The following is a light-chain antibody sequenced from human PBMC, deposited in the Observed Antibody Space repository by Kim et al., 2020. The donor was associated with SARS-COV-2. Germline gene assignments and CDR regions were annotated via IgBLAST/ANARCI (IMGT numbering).Light chain of an antibody. CDR2: DTS. J-gene: IGKJ4*01. CDR3: QQRSVWPLT. V-gene: IGKV3-11*01. CDR1: QSVRSY. Sequence: LSPGERATRSYRASQSVRSYLGWYRQKPGQAPRLLIYDTSNRAPGIPARFSGSGSGTDFTLTISSLEPEDFAIYYCQQRSVWPLTFGGGTKVDIK.